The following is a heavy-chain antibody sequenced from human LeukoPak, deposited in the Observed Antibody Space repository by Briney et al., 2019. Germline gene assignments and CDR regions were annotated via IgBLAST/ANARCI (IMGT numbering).Heavy chain of an antibody. CDR3: ASSFRDREEKIDY. D-gene: IGHD1-14*01. J-gene: IGHJ4*02. V-gene: IGHV3-30*03. CDR2: ISYDGSNK. CDR1: GFTFSSYG. Sequence: GGSLRLSCAASGFTFSSYGMHWVRQAPGKGLEWVAVISYDGSNKYYADSVKGRFTISRDNAKNSLYLQMSGLRAEDTAVYYCASSFRDREEKIDYWGQGTLVTVSS.